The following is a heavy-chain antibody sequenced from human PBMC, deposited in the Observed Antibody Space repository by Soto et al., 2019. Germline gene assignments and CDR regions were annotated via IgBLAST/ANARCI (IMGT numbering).Heavy chain of an antibody. D-gene: IGHD2-21*01. V-gene: IGHV4-31*03. CDR1: GAALNSGNYY. J-gene: IGHJ5*02. Sequence: SETLSLTCSVSGAALNSGNYYWSWIRQVPGKGLEWIGHIYVTGAVDYNPSLRDRITISQDTSERQFSLNLRLVTAADTAVYYCARLRIATNNYKWLDPCGQGTMATVST. CDR2: IYVTGAV. CDR3: ARLRIATNNYKWLDP.